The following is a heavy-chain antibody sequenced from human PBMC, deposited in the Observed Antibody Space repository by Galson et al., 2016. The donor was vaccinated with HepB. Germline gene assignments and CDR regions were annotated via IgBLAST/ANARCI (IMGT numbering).Heavy chain of an antibody. V-gene: IGHV3-48*02. CDR1: GFTFSSYS. D-gene: IGHD4-23*01. CDR2: IISSGTTI. Sequence: SLRLSCAASGFTFSSYSMNWVRQPPGKGLEWVSYIISSGTTIYYANSVKGRFTISRDNAKNSLYLQMNSLRDEDTAVYYCARVPRYGGSSFDYWGQGTLVTVSS. CDR3: ARVPRYGGSSFDY. J-gene: IGHJ4*02.